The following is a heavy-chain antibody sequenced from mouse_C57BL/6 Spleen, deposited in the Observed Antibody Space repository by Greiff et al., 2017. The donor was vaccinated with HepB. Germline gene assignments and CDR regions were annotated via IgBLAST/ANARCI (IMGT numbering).Heavy chain of an antibody. CDR1: GFTFTDYY. CDR2: IRNKANGYTT. CDR3: ARYMGTVVARGLDY. Sequence: EVHLVESGGGLVQPGGSLSLSCAASGFTFTDYYMSWVRQPPGKALEWLGFIRNKANGYTTEYSASVKGRFTISRDNSQSILYLQMNALRAEYSATYYCARYMGTVVARGLDYWGQSTTLTVSS. V-gene: IGHV7-3*01. D-gene: IGHD1-1*01. J-gene: IGHJ2*01.